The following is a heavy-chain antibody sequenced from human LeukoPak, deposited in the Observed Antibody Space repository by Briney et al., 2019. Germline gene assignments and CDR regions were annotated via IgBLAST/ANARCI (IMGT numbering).Heavy chain of an antibody. V-gene: IGHV3-23*01. D-gene: IGHD4-17*01. CDR2: ISGSGGST. J-gene: IGHJ6*02. CDR1: GFTFSSYA. CDR3: AKAPSNYGDYGLRYYYCGMDV. Sequence: PGGSLRLSCAASGFTFSSYAMSWVRQAPGKGLEWVSAISGSGGSTYYADSVKGRFTISRDNSKNTLYLQMNSLRAEDTAVYYCAKAPSNYGDYGLRYYYCGMDVWGQGTTVTVSS.